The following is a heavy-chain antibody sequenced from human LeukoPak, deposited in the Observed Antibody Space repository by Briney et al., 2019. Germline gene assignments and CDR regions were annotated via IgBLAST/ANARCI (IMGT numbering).Heavy chain of an antibody. D-gene: IGHD3-10*01. J-gene: IGHJ4*02. CDR3: AKDLRNYYGSGSYYKNDY. CDR1: GFTFSNYA. V-gene: IGHV3-23*01. CDR2: ISGSGSST. Sequence: GGSLRLSCAFSGFTFSNYAMSWVRQAPGQGLEWVSGISGSGSSTYYADSVKGRFTISRDNSKNTLYLQMNSLRAEDTAVYYCAKDLRNYYGSGSYYKNDYWGQGTLVTVSS.